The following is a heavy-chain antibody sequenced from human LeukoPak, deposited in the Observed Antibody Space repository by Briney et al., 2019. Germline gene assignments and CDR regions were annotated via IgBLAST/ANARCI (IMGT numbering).Heavy chain of an antibody. J-gene: IGHJ4*02. V-gene: IGHV4-34*01. CDR3: ARSPNYVWESYRYSNYFDY. CDR2: INHSGST. D-gene: IGHD3-16*02. Sequence: SETLSLICAVYGGSFSGYYWSWIRQPPGKGLEWIGEINHSGSTNYNPSLKSRVTISVDTSKNQFSLKLSSVTAADTAVYYCARSPNYVWESYRYSNYFDYWGQGTLVTVSS. CDR1: GGSFSGYY.